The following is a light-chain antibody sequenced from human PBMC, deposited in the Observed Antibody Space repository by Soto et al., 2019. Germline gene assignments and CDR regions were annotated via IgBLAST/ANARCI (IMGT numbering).Light chain of an antibody. CDR1: QSVSSY. Sequence: EIVLTQSPATLSLSPGERATLSCRASQSVSSYLAWYQQKPGQAPRLLIYDASNRATGIPARFSGSGSGTDFTLTISSLEPEDFAVYYCQQYDSSGTFGQGTKVDIK. CDR3: QQYDSSGT. CDR2: DAS. V-gene: IGKV3-11*01. J-gene: IGKJ1*01.